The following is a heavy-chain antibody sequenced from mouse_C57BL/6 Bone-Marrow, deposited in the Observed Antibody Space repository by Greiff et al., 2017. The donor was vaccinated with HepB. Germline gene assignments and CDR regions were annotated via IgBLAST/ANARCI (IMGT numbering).Heavy chain of an antibody. CDR3: ARSYDGYYCAMDY. J-gene: IGHJ4*01. CDR2: IYPGSGNT. CDR1: GYSFTSYY. V-gene: IGHV1-66*01. Sequence: QVQLQQSGPELVKPGASVKISCKASGYSFTSYYIHWVKQRPGQGLEWIGWIYPGSGNTKYNEKFKGKATLTADTSSSTAYMQLSSLTSEDSAVYYCARSYDGYYCAMDYWGQGTSVTVSS. D-gene: IGHD2-3*01.